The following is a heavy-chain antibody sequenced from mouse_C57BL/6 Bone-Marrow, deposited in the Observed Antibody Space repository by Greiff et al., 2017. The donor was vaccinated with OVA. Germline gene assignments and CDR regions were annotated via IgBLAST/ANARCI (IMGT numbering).Heavy chain of an antibody. J-gene: IGHJ2*01. CDR3: ARIYYYGYYYFDY. CDR1: GYTFTDYY. D-gene: IGHD1-1*01. CDR2: INPYNGGT. Sequence: VQLQQSGPVLVKPGASVKMSCKASGYTFTDYYMNWVKQSPGKSLEWIGVINPYNGGTSYNQKFKGKATLTVDKSSSTAYMELNSLTSEDSAVYYCARIYYYGYYYFDYWGQGTTLTVSS. V-gene: IGHV1-19*01.